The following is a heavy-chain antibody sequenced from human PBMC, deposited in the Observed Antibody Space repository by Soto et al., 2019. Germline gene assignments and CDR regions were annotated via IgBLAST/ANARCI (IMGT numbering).Heavy chain of an antibody. J-gene: IGHJ4*02. Sequence: SETLSLTCAVYGGSFSGYYWSWIRQPPGKGLEWIGEINHSGSTNYNPSLKSRVTISVDTSKNQFSLKLSSVTAADTAVYYCARGIYDYIWGSYRQSAFDYWGQGTLVTVSS. V-gene: IGHV4-34*01. CDR3: ARGIYDYIWGSYRQSAFDY. D-gene: IGHD3-16*02. CDR2: INHSGST. CDR1: GGSFSGYY.